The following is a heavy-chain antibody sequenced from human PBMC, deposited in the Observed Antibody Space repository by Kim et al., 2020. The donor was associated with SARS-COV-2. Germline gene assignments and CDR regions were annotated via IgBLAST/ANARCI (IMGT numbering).Heavy chain of an antibody. V-gene: IGHV1-46*01. J-gene: IGHJ4*02. D-gene: IGHD6-13*01. Sequence: AQKFQGRVTMTRDTSTSTVYMELSSLRSEDTAVYYCARGGSSWSVGYFDYWGQGTLVTVSS. CDR3: ARGGSSWSVGYFDY.